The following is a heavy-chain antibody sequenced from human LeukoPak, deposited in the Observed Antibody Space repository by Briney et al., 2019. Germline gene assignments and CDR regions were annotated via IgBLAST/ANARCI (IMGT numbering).Heavy chain of an antibody. Sequence: ASVKVSFKASGYTFTSYYMHWVRQAPGQGLEWMGIINPSGGSTSYAQKFQGRVTMTRDMSTSTVYMELSSLRSEDTAVYYCALITGYDFWSGQYYFDYWGQGTLVTVSS. D-gene: IGHD3-3*01. CDR2: INPSGGST. CDR1: GYTFTSYY. J-gene: IGHJ4*02. CDR3: ALITGYDFWSGQYYFDY. V-gene: IGHV1-46*01.